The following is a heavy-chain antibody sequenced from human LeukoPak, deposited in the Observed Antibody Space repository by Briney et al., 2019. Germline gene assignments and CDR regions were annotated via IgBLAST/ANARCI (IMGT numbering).Heavy chain of an antibody. CDR3: ASSYYYDSSGYYPYYFDY. Sequence: GGSLRLSRAASGFTVSSNYMSWVRQAPGKGLEWVSVIYSGGSTYYADSVKGRFTISRDNSKNTLYLQMNSLRAEDTAVYYCASSYYYDSSGYYPYYFDYWGQGTLVTVSS. J-gene: IGHJ4*02. CDR2: IYSGGST. D-gene: IGHD3-22*01. CDR1: GFTVSSNY. V-gene: IGHV3-66*01.